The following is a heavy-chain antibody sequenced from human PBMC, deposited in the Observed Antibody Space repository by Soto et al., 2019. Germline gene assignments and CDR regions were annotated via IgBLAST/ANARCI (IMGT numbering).Heavy chain of an antibody. J-gene: IGHJ6*02. V-gene: IGHV3-74*01. CDR3: PTSVLAGSFPYYYAMDV. CDR1: GFTSSNYW. Sequence: GGSLRLSCAASGFTSSNYWMHWVRQAPGKGLVWVSRIKSDGSSTSYADSVKGRFTISRDNAKNTLDLQMHGLRAEDMAVYYCPTSVLAGSFPYYYAMDVCGQGTTVTVSS. CDR2: IKSDGSST.